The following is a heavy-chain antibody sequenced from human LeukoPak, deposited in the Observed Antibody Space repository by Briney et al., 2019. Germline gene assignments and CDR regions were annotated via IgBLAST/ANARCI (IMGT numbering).Heavy chain of an antibody. V-gene: IGHV4-4*07. J-gene: IGHJ6*02. CDR3: ARGGLVEYSNYRYYYYYYAMDV. CDR2: IYTSGST. CDR1: GGSISSYY. D-gene: IGHD4-11*01. Sequence: SETLSLTCTVSGGSISSYYWSWIRQPAGKGLEWIGRIYTSGSTNYNPYLKSRVTMSVDTSKNQFSLKLSSVTAADTAVYYCARGGLVEYSNYRYYYYYYAMDVWGQGTTVTVSS.